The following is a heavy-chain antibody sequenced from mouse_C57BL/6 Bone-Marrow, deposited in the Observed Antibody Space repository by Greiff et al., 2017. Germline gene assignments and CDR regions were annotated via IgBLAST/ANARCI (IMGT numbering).Heavy chain of an antibody. CDR1: GYTFTSYW. V-gene: IGHV1-55*01. CDR3: ARSYEGVFDD. D-gene: IGHD1-1*01. CDR2: IYPGSGRT. J-gene: IGHJ2*01. Sequence: QVQLQQPGAELVTPGASVKMSCKASGYTFTSYWITWVKQRPGHGLGWIGDIYPGSGRTHYNEKFKSKATLTVDTSSSTAYMQLSSLTSEDSAVYYGARSYEGVFDDWGQGTTLTVAS.